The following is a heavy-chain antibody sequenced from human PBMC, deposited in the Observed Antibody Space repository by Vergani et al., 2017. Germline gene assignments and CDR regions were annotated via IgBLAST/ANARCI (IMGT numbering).Heavy chain of an antibody. J-gene: IGHJ6*03. CDR2: IYPGDSDT. V-gene: IGHV5-51*01. CDR1: GYSFTSYW. CDR3: ARLTGDRDNYYYYYYMDV. Sequence: EVQLVQSGAEVKKPGESLKISCKGSGYSFTSYWIGWVRQLPGKGLEWMGIIYPGDSDTRYSPSFQGQVTISAEKSISTAYLQWSSLKASDTAMYYCARLTGDRDNYYYYYYMDVWGKGTTVTVSS. D-gene: IGHD7-27*01.